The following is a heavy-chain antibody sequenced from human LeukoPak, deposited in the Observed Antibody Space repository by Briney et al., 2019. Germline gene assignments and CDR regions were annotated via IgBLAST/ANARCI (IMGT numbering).Heavy chain of an antibody. CDR1: GGTFRSYA. V-gene: IGHV1-69*05. CDR3: ARDIGDSSGHSLDY. Sequence: ASVTVSCKASGGTFRSYAVSWVRQAPGQGLEWMGGIIPIFGTANYAQKFQGRVTMTRDMSTSTVYMELSSLRSEDTAVYYCARDIGDSSGHSLDYWGQGTLVTVSS. J-gene: IGHJ4*02. CDR2: IIPIFGTA. D-gene: IGHD3-22*01.